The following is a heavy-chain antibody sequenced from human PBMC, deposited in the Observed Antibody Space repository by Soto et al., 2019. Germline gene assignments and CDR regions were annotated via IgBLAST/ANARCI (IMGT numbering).Heavy chain of an antibody. CDR2: ISAYNGNT. V-gene: IGHV1-18*01. CDR1: GYTFTSYG. J-gene: IGHJ6*02. CDR3: AREEESGSSGWYGGYYYYYYGMDV. Sequence: QVQLVQSGAEVKKPGASVKVSCKASGYTFTSYGISWVRQAPGQGLEWMGWISAYNGNTNYAQKLQGRVTMTTDTSTSTAYMELRSLRSDDTAVYYCAREEESGSSGWYGGYYYYYYGMDVWGQGTTVTVSS. D-gene: IGHD6-19*01.